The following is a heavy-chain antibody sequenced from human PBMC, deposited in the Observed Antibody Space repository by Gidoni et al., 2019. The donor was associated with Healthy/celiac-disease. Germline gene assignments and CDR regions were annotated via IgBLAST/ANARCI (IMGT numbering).Heavy chain of an antibody. V-gene: IGHV1-3*01. CDR2: INAGNGNT. CDR1: GYTFPSYA. Sequence: QVQLVQSGAEVKKPGASVKVSCKASGYTFPSYAMHWVRQAPGQRLEWMGWINAGNGNTKYSQKFQGRVTITRDTSASTAYMELSSLRSEDTAVYYCARGRYDSSGYYYFDYWGQGTLVTVSS. D-gene: IGHD3-22*01. J-gene: IGHJ4*02. CDR3: ARGRYDSSGYYYFDY.